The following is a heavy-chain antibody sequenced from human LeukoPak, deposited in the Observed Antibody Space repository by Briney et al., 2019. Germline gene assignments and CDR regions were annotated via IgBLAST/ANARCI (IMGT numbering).Heavy chain of an antibody. D-gene: IGHD1-7*01. CDR3: ARGGITGTTSFI. CDR1: GFSFRSYA. CDR2: ISSTGDNT. V-gene: IGHV3-64*02. Sequence: PGGSLRLSCAASGFSFRSYALHWVRQAPGEGLEHVSAISSTGDNTNYADSVKGRFTISRDNAKNSLYLQMNSLRAEDTAVYYCARGGITGTTSFIWGQGTLVTVSS. J-gene: IGHJ4*02.